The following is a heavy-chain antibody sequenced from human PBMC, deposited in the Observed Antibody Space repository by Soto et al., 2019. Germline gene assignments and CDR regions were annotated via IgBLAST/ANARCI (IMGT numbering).Heavy chain of an antibody. J-gene: IGHJ6*02. CDR3: ARGRPPPLIGMDV. Sequence: QLQLQESGSGLVKPSQTLSLTCAVSGGSISSGGYYWSWIRPPPGKGLKGIGYIYNSGSTYYNPSRQRRVTISVDRSRNQFSLQLSSVPAADTAVYYCARGRPPPLIGMDVWGQGATVTVSS. CDR1: GGSISSGGYY. CDR2: IYNSGST. V-gene: IGHV4-30-2*01.